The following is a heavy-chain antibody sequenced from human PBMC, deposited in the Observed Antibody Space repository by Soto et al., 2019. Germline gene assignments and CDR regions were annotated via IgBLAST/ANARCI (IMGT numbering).Heavy chain of an antibody. D-gene: IGHD3-10*01. CDR2: TYYKSKWNN. CDR1: GYSVASNSAA. CDR3: TGITWFRGMDV. J-gene: IGHJ6*02. V-gene: IGHV6-1*01. Sequence: SHTLSLTCVISGYSVASNSAAWNLIRQSPSRGLEWLGRTYYKSKWNNDYALSVKSRITINPDTSKNQFSLHLYSVTPEDTAVYYCTGITWFRGMDVWGQGTPVTVSS.